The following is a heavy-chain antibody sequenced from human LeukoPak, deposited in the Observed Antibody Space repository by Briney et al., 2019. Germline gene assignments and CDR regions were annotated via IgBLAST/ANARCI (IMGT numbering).Heavy chain of an antibody. Sequence: ASVKVSCKASGGTFSSYAISWVRQAPRQGLEWMGRIIPILGIANYAQKFQGRVTITADKSTSTAYMELSSLRSEDTAVYYCASHKRAYCGGDCYLYYFDYWGQGTLVTVSS. CDR2: IIPILGIA. J-gene: IGHJ4*02. CDR1: GGTFSSYA. D-gene: IGHD2-21*02. CDR3: ASHKRAYCGGDCYLYYFDY. V-gene: IGHV1-69*04.